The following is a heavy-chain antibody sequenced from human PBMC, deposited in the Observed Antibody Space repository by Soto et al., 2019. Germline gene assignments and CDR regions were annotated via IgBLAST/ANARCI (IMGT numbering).Heavy chain of an antibody. J-gene: IGHJ4*02. D-gene: IGHD2-15*01. V-gene: IGHV3-23*01. CDR3: VKCGTLCRDDVDY. Sequence: GGSLRLSCAASGFTFRSYTMSWVRQAPGKGLEWVSAISGSGGATSYADSVKGRFTISRDNSKNTLFLQMNSLRVEDTAVYYCVKCGTLCRDDVDYWGQGTLVTVSS. CDR2: ISGSGGAT. CDR1: GFTFRSYT.